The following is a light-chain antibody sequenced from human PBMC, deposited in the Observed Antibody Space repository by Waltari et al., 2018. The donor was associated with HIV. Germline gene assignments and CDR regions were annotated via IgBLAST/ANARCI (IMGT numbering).Light chain of an antibody. Sequence: QSALTQPPSVSGSPGQSVTISCTGTNSAIGRSVSWYQQHPGQAPRLMIFDVSQRPSGISARFSGSKSGTTASLTISGLQTDDEADYFCSSYTGTIKLFGGGTKLTVL. CDR3: SSYTGTIKL. CDR1: NSAIGRS. CDR2: DVS. J-gene: IGLJ3*02. V-gene: IGLV2-14*03.